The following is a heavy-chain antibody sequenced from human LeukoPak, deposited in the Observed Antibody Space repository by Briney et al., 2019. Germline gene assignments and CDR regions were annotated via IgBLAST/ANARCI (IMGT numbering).Heavy chain of an antibody. CDR3: ATPLDYYDTSDSHQGGD. Sequence: GGSLRLSCAASGFTFSSSAMSWVRQAPGKGLEWVSAISNNGGYTYYADSVQGRFTISRDNSKSTLCLQMNSLRAEDTAVYYCATPLDYYDTSDSHQGGDWGQGTLVTVSS. D-gene: IGHD3-22*01. J-gene: IGHJ4*02. CDR1: GFTFSSSA. V-gene: IGHV3-23*01. CDR2: ISNNGGYT.